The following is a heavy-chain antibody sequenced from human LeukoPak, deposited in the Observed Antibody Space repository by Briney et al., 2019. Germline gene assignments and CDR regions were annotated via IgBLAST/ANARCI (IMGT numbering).Heavy chain of an antibody. Sequence: APVKVSCKTSGYTFTSYGISWVRQAPGQGLEWMGWISAYNGNTNYAQKVQGRVTMTTDTSTSTAYMELRSLRSDDTAVYYCARVPSTMIVVDLFDYWGRGTLVTVSS. D-gene: IGHD3-22*01. CDR2: ISAYNGNT. V-gene: IGHV1-18*01. CDR3: ARVPSTMIVVDLFDY. CDR1: GYTFTSYG. J-gene: IGHJ4*02.